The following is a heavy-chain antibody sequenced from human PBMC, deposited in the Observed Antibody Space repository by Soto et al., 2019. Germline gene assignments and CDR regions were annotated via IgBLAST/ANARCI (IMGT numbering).Heavy chain of an antibody. D-gene: IGHD3-9*01. CDR1: GGTFSSYA. CDR3: ARPLEALWGTGYYTFDY. V-gene: IGHV1-69*01. J-gene: IGHJ4*02. Sequence: QVQLVQSVAEVKKPGSSVKVSCKASGGTFSSYAISWVRQAPGQGLEWMGGIIPIFGTANYAQKFQGRVTITADESTSTAYMELSSLRSEDTAVYYCARPLEALWGTGYYTFDYWGQGTLVTVSS. CDR2: IIPIFGTA.